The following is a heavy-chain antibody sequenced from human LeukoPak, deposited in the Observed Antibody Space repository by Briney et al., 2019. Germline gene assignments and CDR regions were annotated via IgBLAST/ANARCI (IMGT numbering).Heavy chain of an antibody. CDR2: ISYDETNQ. V-gene: IGHV3-30*03. J-gene: IGHJ3*02. Sequence: GGSLRLSCVASGFRFRSYGMHWVRQAPGKGLEWVAVISYDETNQYYADSVKGRFTISRDNAKNSLYLQMNSLRAEDTAVYYCAREGSSEAFDIWGQGTMVAVSS. CDR3: AREGSSEAFDI. D-gene: IGHD2-15*01. CDR1: GFRFRSYG.